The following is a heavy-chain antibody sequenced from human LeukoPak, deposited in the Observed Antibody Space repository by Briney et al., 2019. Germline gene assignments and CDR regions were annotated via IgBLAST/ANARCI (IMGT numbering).Heavy chain of an antibody. CDR3: AREAYSSGRAGTFDI. Sequence: GGSLRLSCAASGFTFNNAWMNWVRQAPAKGLEWVSALSSSGGDTFYADSAKGRFTVSRENSKNTVDLNMDSLTVDDTAIYYCAREAYSSGRAGTFDIWGQGTMVTVSS. J-gene: IGHJ3*02. V-gene: IGHV3-21*01. CDR2: LSSSGGDT. D-gene: IGHD6-19*01. CDR1: GFTFNNAW.